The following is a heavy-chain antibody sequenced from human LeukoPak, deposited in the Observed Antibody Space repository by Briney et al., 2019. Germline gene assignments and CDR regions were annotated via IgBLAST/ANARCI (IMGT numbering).Heavy chain of an antibody. Sequence: AETLSLTCAVSGPFITNSHGWSWARQPPGEGLERIGEIYHSGTTNYNTSLQSRVTMSVDKSKNQFSLKLSSVTAADTAVYYCATYFYGEYGSYYFDYWGQGTLVTVSS. V-gene: IGHV4-4*02. J-gene: IGHJ4*02. CDR2: IYHSGTT. CDR3: ATYFYGEYGSYYFDY. D-gene: IGHD4-17*01. CDR1: GPFITNSHG.